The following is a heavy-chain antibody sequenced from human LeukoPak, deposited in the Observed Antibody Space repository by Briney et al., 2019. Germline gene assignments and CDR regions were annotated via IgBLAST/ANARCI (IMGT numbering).Heavy chain of an antibody. CDR2: IKRKGDDGTI. D-gene: IGHD3/OR15-3a*01. CDR1: GFTFSNAW. Sequence: YPGGSLRLSCAASGFTFSNAWMSWVRQAPGEGLEWVGRIKRKGDDGTIDYAAPVKGKLTISRDDSKNTLYLQMNSLKSEDTAVYYCTAGTGRSDFDYWGQGTLVTVSS. CDR3: TAGTGRSDFDY. V-gene: IGHV3-15*01. J-gene: IGHJ4*02.